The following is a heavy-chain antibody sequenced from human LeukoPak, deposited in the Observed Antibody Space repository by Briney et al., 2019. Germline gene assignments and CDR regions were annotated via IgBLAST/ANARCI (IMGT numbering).Heavy chain of an antibody. CDR1: GFTFSSYE. J-gene: IGHJ4*02. CDR3: AKDAYYDILTGYRDY. Sequence: PGGSLRLSCAASGFTFSSYEMNWVRQAPGKGLEWVSAISGSGGSTYYADSVKGRFTISRDNSKNTLYLQMNSLRAEDTAVYYCAKDAYYDILTGYRDYWGQGTLVTVSS. D-gene: IGHD3-9*01. CDR2: ISGSGGST. V-gene: IGHV3-23*01.